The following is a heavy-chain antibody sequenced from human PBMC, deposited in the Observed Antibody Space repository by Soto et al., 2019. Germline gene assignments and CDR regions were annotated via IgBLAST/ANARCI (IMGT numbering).Heavy chain of an antibody. CDR2: IYYSGST. J-gene: IGHJ4*02. CDR3: ASSRHTRTVTSSYDY. Sequence: SETLSLTCTVSGGSISSYYWSWIRQPPGKGLEWIGYIYYSGSTNYNPSLKSRVTISVDTSKNQFSLKLSSGTAADTAVYYWASSRHTRTVTSSYDYWGQGTLVTVSS. D-gene: IGHD4-4*01. CDR1: GGSISSYY. V-gene: IGHV4-59*01.